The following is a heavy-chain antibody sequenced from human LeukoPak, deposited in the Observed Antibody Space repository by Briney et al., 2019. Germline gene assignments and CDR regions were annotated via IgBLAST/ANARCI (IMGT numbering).Heavy chain of an antibody. D-gene: IGHD1-1*01. V-gene: IGHV3-53*01. J-gene: IGHJ4*02. CDR3: ARLVATTGRLYFDY. CDR2: IYSGGNT. Sequence: PGGSLRLSCAASGFIVSSNYMGWVRQAPGKGLEYVSVIYSGGNTYYGRSVKGRFTISRDNSKNTIYLQMNSLRAEDTAVFYCARLVATTGRLYFDYWGQGNLVTVSS. CDR1: GFIVSSNY.